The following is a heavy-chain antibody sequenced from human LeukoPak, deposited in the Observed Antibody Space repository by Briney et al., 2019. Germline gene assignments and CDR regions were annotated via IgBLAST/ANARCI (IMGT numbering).Heavy chain of an antibody. J-gene: IGHJ4*02. CDR1: GGSISSYY. Sequence: SETLSLTCTVSGGSISSYYWNWIRQPPGKGLEWIGYIYYSGSTNYNPSLKSRVTISVDTSKNQFSLKLSSVTAADTAVYYCARDSSDFWSGYYFDYWGQGTLVTVSS. CDR2: IYYSGST. D-gene: IGHD3-3*01. V-gene: IGHV4-59*01. CDR3: ARDSSDFWSGYYFDY.